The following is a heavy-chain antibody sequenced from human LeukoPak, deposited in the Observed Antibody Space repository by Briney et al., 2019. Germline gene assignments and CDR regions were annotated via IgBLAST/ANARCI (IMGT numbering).Heavy chain of an antibody. D-gene: IGHD1-26*01. CDR1: VFSFDSHA. J-gene: IGHJ4*02. Sequence: GGSLRLSCAVSVFSFDSHAMAWVRQGPGKGLEWISAISGVGTRTHYSDSVRGRFTVSRDNFKNTLYLQMNSLRADDTAVYYCAKIAWDSDYFDYWGQGTLVTVSS. V-gene: IGHV3-23*01. CDR3: AKIAWDSDYFDY. CDR2: ISGVGTRT.